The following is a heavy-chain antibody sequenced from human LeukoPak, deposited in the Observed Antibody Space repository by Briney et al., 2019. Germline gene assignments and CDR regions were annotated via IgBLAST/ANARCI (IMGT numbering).Heavy chain of an antibody. CDR2: IRYDGSNK. CDR1: GFTFSSYG. V-gene: IGHV3-30*02. J-gene: IGHJ3*02. D-gene: IGHD6-13*01. CDR3: ATGYSSSWCAFDI. Sequence: GGSLRLSCAASGFTFSSYGMHWVRQAPGKGLEWVAFIRYDGSNKYYADSVKGRFTISRDNSKNTLYLQMNSLRAEDTAVYYCATGYSSSWCAFDIWGQGTMVTVSS.